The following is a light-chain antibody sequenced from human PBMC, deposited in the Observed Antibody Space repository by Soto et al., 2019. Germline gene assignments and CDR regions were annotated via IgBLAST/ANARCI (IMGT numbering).Light chain of an antibody. CDR3: QQFHNWPRT. Sequence: EIVLIQSPATLSLSPGERATLSCRASQSVGSYLAWYQHKPGQAPRLLISDASNRATGIPARFSGSGSGTEFTLTITSLESEDFAVYYCQQFHNWPRTFGQGTKVDIK. J-gene: IGKJ1*01. CDR2: DAS. V-gene: IGKV3-11*01. CDR1: QSVGSY.